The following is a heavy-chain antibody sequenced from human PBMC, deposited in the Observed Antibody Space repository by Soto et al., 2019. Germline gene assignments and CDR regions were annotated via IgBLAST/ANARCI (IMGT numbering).Heavy chain of an antibody. J-gene: IGHJ4*02. CDR2: INHSGST. CDR3: ATYPPSSRPICSHKGFYY. D-gene: IGHD2-2*01. V-gene: IGHV4-34*01. CDR1: GGSFSGYY. Sequence: QVQLQQWGAGLLKPSETLSLTCAVYGGSFSGYYWSWIRQPPGKGLEWIGEINHSGSTNYNPPLTPPPTISVDTSHHPSSPPLRSVTAAPTAVSSCATYPPSSRPICSHKGFYYLGQGTLVTVSS.